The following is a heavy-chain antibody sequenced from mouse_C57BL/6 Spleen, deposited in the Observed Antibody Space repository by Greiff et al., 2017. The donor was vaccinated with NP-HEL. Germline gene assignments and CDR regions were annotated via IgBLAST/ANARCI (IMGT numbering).Heavy chain of an antibody. CDR1: GFNIKDYY. CDR2: IDPEDGDT. V-gene: IGHV14-1*01. D-gene: IGHD1-1*01. CDR3: TLITTVVATRAY. Sequence: EVQLQQSGAELVRPGASVKLPCTASGFNIKDYYMHWVKQRPEQGLEWIGRIDPEDGDTEYAPKFQGKATMTADTSSNTAYLQLSSLTSEDTAVYYCTLITTVVATRAYWGQGTLVTVSA. J-gene: IGHJ3*01.